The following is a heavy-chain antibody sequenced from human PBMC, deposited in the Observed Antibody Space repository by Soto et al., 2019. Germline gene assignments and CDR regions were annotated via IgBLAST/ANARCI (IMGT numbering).Heavy chain of an antibody. CDR2: INPNSGGT. CDR3: ARGHLPTYDILTGISYYFDY. CDR1: GYTFTGYY. J-gene: IGHJ4*02. D-gene: IGHD3-9*01. Sequence: ASVKVSCKASGYTFTGYYMHWVRQAPGQGLEWMGWINPNSGGTNYAQKFQGWVTMTRDTSISTAYMELSRLRSDDTAAYYCARGHLPTYDILTGISYYFDYWGQGTLVTVSS. V-gene: IGHV1-2*04.